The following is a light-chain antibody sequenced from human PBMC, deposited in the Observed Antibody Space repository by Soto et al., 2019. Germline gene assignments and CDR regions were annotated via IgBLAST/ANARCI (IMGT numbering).Light chain of an antibody. CDR1: SSDVGSYNH. CDR2: NVN. J-gene: IGLJ1*01. CDR3: SSFTSSTTYV. Sequence: QSALTQSASVSGSPGQSITISCTGTSSDVGSYNHVSWYQQHPGEVPKLIIFNVNDRPSGVSNRFSGSKSGNTASLTISGLQSEDEADYSCSSFTSSTTYVFGTGTKVTVL. V-gene: IGLV2-14*01.